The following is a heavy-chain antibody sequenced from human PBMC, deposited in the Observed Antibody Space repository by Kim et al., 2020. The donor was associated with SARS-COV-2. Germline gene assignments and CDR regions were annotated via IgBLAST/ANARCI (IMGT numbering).Heavy chain of an antibody. Sequence: SETLSLTCTVSGGSISSSSYYWGWIRQPPGKGLEWIGSIYYSGSTYYNPSLKSRVTISVDTSKNQFSLKLSSVTAADTAVYYCARVSQYSSSWLYWGQGTLVTVSS. CDR3: ARVSQYSSSWLY. V-gene: IGHV4-39*07. J-gene: IGHJ4*02. CDR1: GGSISSSSYY. CDR2: IYYSGST. D-gene: IGHD6-13*01.